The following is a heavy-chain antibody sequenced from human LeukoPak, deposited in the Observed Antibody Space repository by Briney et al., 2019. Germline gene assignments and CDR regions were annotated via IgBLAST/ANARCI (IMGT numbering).Heavy chain of an antibody. CDR1: GFTFNNYA. CDR2: ISDDGADR. CDR3: GRDWKLDY. Sequence: GGSLRLSCAASGFTFNNYAMSWVRQAPGKALEWVSAISDDGADRKYARSVKGRFTVSRDNSKNTLYLQMNSLRSKDTAIYYCGRDWKLDYWGQGALVTVSS. V-gene: IGHV3-23*01. D-gene: IGHD1-1*01. J-gene: IGHJ4*02.